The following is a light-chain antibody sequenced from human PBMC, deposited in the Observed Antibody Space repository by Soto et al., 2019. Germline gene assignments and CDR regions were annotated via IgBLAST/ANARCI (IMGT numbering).Light chain of an antibody. CDR2: DNN. CDR3: GTWDSSLSPSHV. CDR1: SSNIGNNY. V-gene: IGLV1-51*01. J-gene: IGLJ1*01. Sequence: QSVLTQPPSVSAAPGQKVTISCSGSSSNIGNNYVSWYQQLPGTAPKLLIYDNNKRPPGIPDRFSGSKSGTSATLGITGLQTGDEADYYCGTWDSSLSPSHVCGTRNKVT.